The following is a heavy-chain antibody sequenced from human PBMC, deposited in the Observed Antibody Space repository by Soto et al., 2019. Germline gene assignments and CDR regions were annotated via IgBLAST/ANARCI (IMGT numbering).Heavy chain of an antibody. Sequence: EVQVMESGGGLVQPGGSLKLSCAASGFIFSDAVMHWVRQASGKGLEWVGRITTKRDKFATTYAASVKGRFIISRXXSKNTAYLQMNSLSAEDTAVYYCIHYGAGSYSTDYWGPGTLVTVSS. D-gene: IGHD3-10*01. CDR1: GFIFSDAV. CDR2: ITTKRDKFAT. V-gene: IGHV3-73*02. CDR3: IHYGAGSYSTDY. J-gene: IGHJ4*02.